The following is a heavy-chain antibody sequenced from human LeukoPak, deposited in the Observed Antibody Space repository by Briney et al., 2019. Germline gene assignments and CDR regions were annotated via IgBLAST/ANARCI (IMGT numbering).Heavy chain of an antibody. CDR2: ISSNSSNI. D-gene: IGHD2-15*01. J-gene: IGHJ4*02. CDR3: ARLCGGGSCYRTDY. V-gene: IGHV3-21*01. CDR1: GFTFSSYS. Sequence: PGGSLRLSCAASGFTFSSYSMNWVRLAPGKGLEWVSSISSNSSNIFYADSVKGRFTISRDNAKNSLYMQMNSLRAEDTAVYYCARLCGGGSCYRTDYWGQGTLVTVSS.